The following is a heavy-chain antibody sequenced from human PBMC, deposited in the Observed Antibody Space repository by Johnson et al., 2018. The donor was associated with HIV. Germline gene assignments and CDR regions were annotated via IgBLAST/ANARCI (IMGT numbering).Heavy chain of an antibody. CDR1: GFSFSGSA. CDR3: SRERVWYYDSSGDVAFDI. J-gene: IGHJ3*02. D-gene: IGHD3-22*01. Sequence: QVQLVESGGGVVQPGRSLRLSCAASGFSFSGSAMHWVRQAPGKGLEWVGVISYDGSNKNYADSVKVRFTISRDNAKNSLYLQMNSLRAEDTAVYYCSRERVWYYDSSGDVAFDIWGQGTMVTVSS. CDR2: ISYDGSNK. V-gene: IGHV3-30-3*01.